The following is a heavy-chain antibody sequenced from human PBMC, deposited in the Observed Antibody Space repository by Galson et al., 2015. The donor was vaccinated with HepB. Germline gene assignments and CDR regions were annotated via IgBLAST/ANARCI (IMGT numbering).Heavy chain of an antibody. CDR2: NNPNSGGT. V-gene: IGHV1-2*02. D-gene: IGHD6-19*01. CDR1: GYTFTGYY. J-gene: IGHJ3*02. Sequence: SVKVSCKASGYTFTGYYMHWVRQAPGQGLEWMGWNNPNSGGTNYAQKFQGRVTMTRDTSISTAYMELSRLRSDDTAVYYCARAGGAVAGIGAFDIWGQGTMVTVSS. CDR3: ARAGGAVAGIGAFDI.